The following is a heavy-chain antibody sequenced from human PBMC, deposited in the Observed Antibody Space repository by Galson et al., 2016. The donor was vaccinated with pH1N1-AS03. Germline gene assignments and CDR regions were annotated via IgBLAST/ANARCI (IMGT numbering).Heavy chain of an antibody. CDR1: GFTFRNYA. D-gene: IGHD3-9*01. J-gene: IGHJ3*02. CDR3: AKAVVGSRTHYDVLTRPGLRGKAFDI. V-gene: IGHV3-23*01. Sequence: SLRLSCAASGFTFRNYAMSWVRQAPGKGLEWVSGITGNGDSTYIADSVKGRFTISREDSKNTLFLQMNSLRAEDTAVYYCAKAVVGSRTHYDVLTRPGLRGKAFDIWGQGTMVTVSS. CDR2: ITGNGDST.